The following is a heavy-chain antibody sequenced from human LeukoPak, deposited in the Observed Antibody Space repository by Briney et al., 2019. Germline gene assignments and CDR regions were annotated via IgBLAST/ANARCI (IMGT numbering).Heavy chain of an antibody. CDR1: GFTFGDYA. Sequence: PGGSLRLSCTASGFTFGDYATSWVRQAPGKGLEWVGFIRSKAYGGTTEYAASVKVRFTISRDDSKSIAYLQMNSLKTEDTAVHYCTRGSSGWYSDAFDIWGQGTMVTVSS. CDR2: IRSKAYGGTT. CDR3: TRGSSGWYSDAFDI. J-gene: IGHJ3*02. V-gene: IGHV3-49*04. D-gene: IGHD6-19*01.